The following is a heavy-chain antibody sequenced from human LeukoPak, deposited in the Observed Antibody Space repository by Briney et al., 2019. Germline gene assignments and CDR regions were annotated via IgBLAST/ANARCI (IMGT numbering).Heavy chain of an antibody. Sequence: LTXXVXGGSISSXXWSXIRQXPXXXXXXIGXIYYSGSTNYNPSLKSRVTISVDTSKNQFSLKLSSVTAADTAVYYCARHSGRRDGYKAIDYWGQGTLVTVSS. CDR1: GGSISSXX. J-gene: IGHJ4*02. CDR3: ARHSGRRDGYKAIDY. V-gene: IGHV4-59*08. CDR2: IYYSGST. D-gene: IGHD5-24*01.